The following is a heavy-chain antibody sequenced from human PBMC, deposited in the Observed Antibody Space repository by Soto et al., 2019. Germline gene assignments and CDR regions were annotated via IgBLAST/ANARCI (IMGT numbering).Heavy chain of an antibody. CDR3: ARGYCSGGSCYYDAFDI. D-gene: IGHD2-15*01. CDR2: IYYSGST. CDR1: GGSISSGDYY. Sequence: PSETLSLTCTVSGGSISSGDYYWSWIRQPPGKGLEWIGYIYYSGSTYYNPSLKSRVTISVDTSKNQFSLKLSSVTAADTAVYYCARGYCSGGSCYYDAFDIWGQGTMVTVSS. J-gene: IGHJ3*02. V-gene: IGHV4-30-4*01.